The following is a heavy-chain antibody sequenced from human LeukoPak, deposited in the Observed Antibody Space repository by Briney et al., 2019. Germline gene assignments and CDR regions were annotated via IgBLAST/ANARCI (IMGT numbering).Heavy chain of an antibody. V-gene: IGHV4-39*01. J-gene: IGHJ4*02. Sequence: PSETLSLTCTVSGVSIISSSYYWGWIRQPPGKGLEWIASMSSSGTTYYNPSLRSRVTISVDTSKNQFSLRLNSVTAADTAVYYCVRSGYSFLVDYWGQGTLVTVSS. CDR1: GVSIISSSYY. CDR3: VRSGYSFLVDY. CDR2: MSSSGTT. D-gene: IGHD5-18*01.